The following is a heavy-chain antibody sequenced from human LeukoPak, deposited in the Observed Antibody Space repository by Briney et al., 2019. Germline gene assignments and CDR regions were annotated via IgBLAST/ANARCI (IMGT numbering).Heavy chain of an antibody. CDR2: ISYDGSNK. J-gene: IGHJ4*02. CDR1: GFTFSSYA. D-gene: IGHD6-13*01. CDR3: AREGNIAAPGYFDY. V-gene: IGHV3-30*04. Sequence: PGGSLRLSCAASGFTFSSYAMHWVRQAPGKGLEWVAVISYDGSNKYYADSVKGRFTISRDNSKNTLYLQMNSLRAEDTAVYYCAREGNIAAPGYFDYWGQGTLVTVSS.